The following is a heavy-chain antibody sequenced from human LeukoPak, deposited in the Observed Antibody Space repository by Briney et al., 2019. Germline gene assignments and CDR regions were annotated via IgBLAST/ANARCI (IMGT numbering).Heavy chain of an antibody. V-gene: IGHV3-23*01. D-gene: IGHD3-10*01. CDR2: ISGSGGST. CDR1: GFTFSLYA. CDR3: AKYYGSGEDAFDI. J-gene: IGHJ3*02. Sequence: GGSLRLSCAASGFTFSLYAMSWVRQAPGKGLEWLSAISGSGGSTYYADSVKGRFTISRDNSKNTLYLQMNSLRAEDTAVYYCAKYYGSGEDAFDIWGQGTMVTVSS.